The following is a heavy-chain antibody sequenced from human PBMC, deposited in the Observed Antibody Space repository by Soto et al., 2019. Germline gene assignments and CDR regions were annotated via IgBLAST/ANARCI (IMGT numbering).Heavy chain of an antibody. J-gene: IGHJ4*02. CDR3: ARDVSNSVDY. D-gene: IGHD4-4*01. Sequence: PGGPLRLPCPASGFTFSSYWMHWVRQVPGKGLVWVSRIGSNGRSTNYADSVKGRFTISRDNAKNTLFLQMNSLRAEDTAVYYCARDVSNSVDYWGQGTLVTVS. CDR1: GFTFSSYW. CDR2: IGSNGRST. V-gene: IGHV3-74*01.